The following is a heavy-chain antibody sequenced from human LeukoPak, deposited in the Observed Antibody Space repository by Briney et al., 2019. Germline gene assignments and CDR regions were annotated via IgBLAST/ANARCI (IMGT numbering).Heavy chain of an antibody. J-gene: IGHJ4*02. CDR1: GFAFSSYW. V-gene: IGHV3-74*01. CDR3: ARDRNSGSSYENLFEY. D-gene: IGHD1-26*01. CDR2: INSDGSST. Sequence: GGSLRLSCAASGFAFSSYWMHWVRQAPGKGLVWVSRINSDGSSTSYADSVKGRFTISRDNAKNTLYLQMNSLRAEDTAVYYCARDRNSGSSYENLFEYWGQGSLVTVSS.